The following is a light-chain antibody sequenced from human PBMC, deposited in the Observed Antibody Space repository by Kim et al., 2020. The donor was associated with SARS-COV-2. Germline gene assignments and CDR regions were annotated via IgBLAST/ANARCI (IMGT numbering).Light chain of an antibody. CDR1: SSDVGGYLF. CDR2: DVS. V-gene: IGLV2-14*03. J-gene: IGLJ2*01. CDR3: TSYTSTSTLV. Sequence: GQSITISCTGTSSDVGGYLFVSWYQQQPGTAPKLIIYDVSHRPSGVSNRFSGSKSGTRASLTIFGLQAEDEADYYCTSYTSTSTLVFGGGTQLTVL.